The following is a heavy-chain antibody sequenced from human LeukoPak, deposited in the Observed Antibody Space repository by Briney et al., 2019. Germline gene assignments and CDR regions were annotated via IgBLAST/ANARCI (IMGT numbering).Heavy chain of an antibody. CDR3: ARVGDFYSYYMDV. J-gene: IGHJ6*03. CDR2: IYTSGST. D-gene: IGHD2/OR15-2a*01. Sequence: SETLSLTCTVSGGSISSYYWSWIRQPAGKGLEWIGRIYTSGSTNYNPSLKSRVTISVDTSKNQFSLKLTSVTAADTAVYYCARVGDFYSYYMDVWGKGTTVTVSS. CDR1: GGSISSYY. V-gene: IGHV4-4*07.